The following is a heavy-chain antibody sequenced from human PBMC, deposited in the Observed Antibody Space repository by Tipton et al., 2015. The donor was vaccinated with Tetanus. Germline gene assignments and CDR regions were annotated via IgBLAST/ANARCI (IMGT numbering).Heavy chain of an antibody. CDR2: MYSGGDT. V-gene: IGHV3-53*01. Sequence: QLVQSGGGLIQPGGSLRLSCVASGFIVSSHYMSWVRQAPGKGLEWVSVMYSGGDTYYVDSVTGRFSISRDNAKNTLYLQMNSLRVEDTAVYYCAKPFDFGGDLSGWANCGAHCPGVFDIWGQGTMVSVSS. CDR3: AKPFDFGGDLSGWANCGAHCPGVFDI. CDR1: GFIVSSHY. D-gene: IGHD2-21*02. J-gene: IGHJ3*02.